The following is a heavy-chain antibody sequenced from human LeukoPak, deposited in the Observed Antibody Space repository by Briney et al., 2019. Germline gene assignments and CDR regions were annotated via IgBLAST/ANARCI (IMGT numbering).Heavy chain of an antibody. D-gene: IGHD6-13*01. J-gene: IGHJ4*02. CDR3: ARARIAAAGNAATGYFDY. CDR1: GYTFTSYY. CDR2: INPSGGST. V-gene: IGHV1-46*01. Sequence: ASVKVSCKASGYTFTSYYMHWVRQAPGQGLEWMGIINPSGGSTSYAQKFQGRVTMTRDMSTSTVYTELSSLRSEDTAVYYCARARIAAAGNAATGYFDYWGQGTLVTVSS.